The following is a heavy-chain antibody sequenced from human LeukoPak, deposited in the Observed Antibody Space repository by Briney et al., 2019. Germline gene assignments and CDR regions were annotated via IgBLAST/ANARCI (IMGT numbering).Heavy chain of an antibody. CDR3: ARDRSVQFLEWLSYFDY. J-gene: IGHJ4*02. V-gene: IGHV4-61*02. CDR1: GGSISSGSYY. Sequence: PSQTLSLTCTVSGGSISSGSYYWRWIRQPAGKGLEWIGRIYNSGSTNYNPSLKSRVTISVDTSKNQFSLKLSSVTAADTAVYYCARDRSVQFLEWLSYFDYWGQGTLVTVSS. CDR2: IYNSGST. D-gene: IGHD3-3*01.